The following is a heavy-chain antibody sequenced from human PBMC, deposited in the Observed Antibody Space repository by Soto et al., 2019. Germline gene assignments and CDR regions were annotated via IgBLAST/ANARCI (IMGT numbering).Heavy chain of an antibody. J-gene: IGHJ4*02. CDR1: GGSLSVYY. V-gene: IGHV4-34*01. CDR2: INYSGRT. Sequence: SDTMSRTCVVPGGSLSVYYWSWIRQPPGKGLEWIGEINYSGRTNYNPSLKSRVTISVDTSKNQFPLTLSSMTAADTAVYYCARTGHLFDYWGQGISVT. CDR3: ARTGHLFDY.